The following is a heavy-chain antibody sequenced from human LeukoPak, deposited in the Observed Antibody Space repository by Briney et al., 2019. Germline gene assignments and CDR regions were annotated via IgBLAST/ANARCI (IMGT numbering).Heavy chain of an antibody. CDR3: TRLASYGGTPLDY. CDR2: VRNKANSYTT. CDR1: GFTFSDHY. J-gene: IGHJ4*02. D-gene: IGHD4-23*01. V-gene: IGHV3-72*01. Sequence: PGGCLRLSCAASGFTFSDHYMDCVPAAPGKGLGWGGRVRNKANSYTTAYAASVKGRFTISRHDSKNSLCQQTNSLTTADTGVDYCTRLASYGGTPLDYWGQGTLVTVSS.